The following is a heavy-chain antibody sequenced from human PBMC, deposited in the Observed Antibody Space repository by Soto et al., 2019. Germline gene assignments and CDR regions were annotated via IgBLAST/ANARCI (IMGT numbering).Heavy chain of an antibody. CDR2: IWYDGSNK. V-gene: IGHV3-33*01. CDR1: GFTFSSYG. D-gene: IGHD3-10*01. Sequence: QVQLVESGGGVVQPGRSLRLSCAASGFTFSSYGMHWVRQAPGKGLEWVAVIWYDGSNKYYADSVKGRFTISRDNSKNTLYLQMNSRRAEDTAVYYCARGYRGTGRYFDYLGQGTLVTVSS. J-gene: IGHJ4*02. CDR3: ARGYRGTGRYFDY.